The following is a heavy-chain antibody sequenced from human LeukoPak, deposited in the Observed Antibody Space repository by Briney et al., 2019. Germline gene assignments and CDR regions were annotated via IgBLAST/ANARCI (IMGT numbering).Heavy chain of an antibody. Sequence: GSQRLSCAASGFTVSSNYMSWVRQAPGKGLEWVSVIYSGGSTYYADSVKGRFTISRDNSKNTLYLQMNSLRAEDTAVYYCARARDYSRGDYYYGMDVWGQGTTVTVSS. CDR2: IYSGGST. CDR1: GFTVSSNY. CDR3: ARARDYSRGDYYYGMDV. V-gene: IGHV3-53*01. D-gene: IGHD2-15*01. J-gene: IGHJ6*02.